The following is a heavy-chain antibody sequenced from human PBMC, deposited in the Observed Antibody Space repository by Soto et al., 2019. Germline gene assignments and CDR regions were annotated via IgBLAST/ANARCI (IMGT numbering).Heavy chain of an antibody. CDR2: IDPSDSQT. J-gene: IGHJ4*02. V-gene: IGHV5-10-1*01. CDR3: ARQIYDSDTGPNFQYYFDS. CDR1: GYSFADYC. D-gene: IGHD3-22*01. Sequence: PGESLKISGKGSGYSFADYCITWVLQKPRKGVEWMGRIDPSDSQTYYSPSFRGHVTISVTKSITTVFLQWSSLRASDTAMYYCARQIYDSDTGPNFQYYFDSWGQGTPVTVSS.